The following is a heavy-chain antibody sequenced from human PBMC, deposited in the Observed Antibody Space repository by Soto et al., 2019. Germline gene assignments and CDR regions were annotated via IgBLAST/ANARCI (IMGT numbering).Heavy chain of an antibody. CDR1: GFTFSSYS. V-gene: IGHV3-48*02. CDR2: ISSSSSTI. J-gene: IGHJ6*02. CDR3: ARDDWNNYYYYYGMDV. D-gene: IGHD1-1*01. Sequence: EVQLVESGGGLVQPGGSLRLSCAASGFTFSSYSMNWVRQAPGKGLEWVSYISSSSSTIYYADSVKGRFTISRDNDKNSLYLQMKSLRDEDTAVYYCARDDWNNYYYYYGMDVWGQGTTVTVSS.